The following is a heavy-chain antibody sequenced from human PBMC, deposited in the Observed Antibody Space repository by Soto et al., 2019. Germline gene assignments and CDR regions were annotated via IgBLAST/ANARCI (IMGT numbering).Heavy chain of an antibody. Sequence: QVQLQESGPGLVKPSGPLSLTCVVSGDSINSSHWWNWVLQPPEKGLEWIGQISHSVNTSYNPSLTSRVTISVDKSNSHFSRMLTSVTAADTAVYYCAARHFWSLPWTDRRLDYWGQGTLVTVSS. V-gene: IGHV4-4*02. CDR2: ISHSVNT. CDR1: GDSINSSHW. CDR3: AARHFWSLPWTDRRLDY. D-gene: IGHD3-3*02. J-gene: IGHJ4*02.